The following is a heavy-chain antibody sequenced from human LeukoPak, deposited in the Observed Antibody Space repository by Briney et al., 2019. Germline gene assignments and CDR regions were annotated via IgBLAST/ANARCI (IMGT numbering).Heavy chain of an antibody. J-gene: IGHJ4*02. CDR1: GGSINSSNFY. CDR3: VRHSGFYGY. D-gene: IGHD3-10*01. CDR2: IYYSRKT. V-gene: IGHV4-39*01. Sequence: PSETLSLTCTVSGGSINSSNFYWGWIRQPPGKELEWIGSIYYSRKTYYNPSLKSRVTMSLVTSNNQFSLRVTSVTAADTSVYFCVRHSGFYGYCGQGILVTVSS.